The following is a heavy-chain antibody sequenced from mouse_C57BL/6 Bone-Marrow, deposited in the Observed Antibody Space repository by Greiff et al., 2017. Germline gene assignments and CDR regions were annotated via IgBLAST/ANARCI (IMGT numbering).Heavy chain of an antibody. J-gene: IGHJ3*01. Sequence: QVQLQQPGTELVKPGASVKLSCKASGYTFTSYWMHWVKQRPGQGLEWIGNINPSNGGTNYNEKFKSKATLSVDKASSTAYMQLSSLTSEDSAVYYWARCSSGYKGVAYWGQGTLVTVSA. D-gene: IGHD3-2*02. V-gene: IGHV1-53*01. CDR1: GYTFTSYW. CDR2: INPSNGGT. CDR3: ARCSSGYKGVAY.